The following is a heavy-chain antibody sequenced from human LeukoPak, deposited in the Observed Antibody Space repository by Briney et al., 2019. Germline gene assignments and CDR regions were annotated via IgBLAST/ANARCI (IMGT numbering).Heavy chain of an antibody. Sequence: PGGSLRLSCAASGFTVSNAWMSWVRQAPGKGLEWVGRIKSNTDGGTTDYAGPVKGRFTISRDDSKNTLYLQMNSLKTEDTAVYYCTTDAGSLLWFGELSVRFDPWGQGTLVTVSS. CDR2: IKSNTDGGTT. CDR3: TTDAGSLLWFGELSVRFDP. J-gene: IGHJ5*02. CDR1: GFTVSNAW. D-gene: IGHD3-10*01. V-gene: IGHV3-15*01.